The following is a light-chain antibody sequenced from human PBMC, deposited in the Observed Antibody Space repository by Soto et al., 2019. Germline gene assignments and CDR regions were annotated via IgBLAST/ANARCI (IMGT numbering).Light chain of an antibody. J-gene: IGLJ2*01. CDR2: EVY. CDR3: SAYAGSSTRV. CDR1: SSDVGGYNY. V-gene: IGLV2-8*01. Sequence: QSVPTQPPSASGSPGQSVTFSCTGTSSDVGGYNYVSWYQQYPGKAPKLMIYEVYKRHSGVPDRFSGSKSGNTASLTVSGLQPEDEADYYCSAYAGSSTRVFGGGTKVTVL.